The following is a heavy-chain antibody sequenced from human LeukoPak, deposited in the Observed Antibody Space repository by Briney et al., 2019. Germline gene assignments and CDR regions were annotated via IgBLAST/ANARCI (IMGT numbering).Heavy chain of an antibody. J-gene: IGHJ4*02. D-gene: IGHD5-12*01. V-gene: IGHV3-23*01. CDR3: SKEGDIVEPGRTGGY. Sequence: PRGSLRLSCAASGFTFNKFAMSWVHQAPRKGLEWVSAINPSGGRTYYADAVKGRFTISRDNSRNTLYLQMSALRAEDTAIYYCSKEGDIVEPGRTGGYWGQGPLVTVSS. CDR2: INPSGGRT. CDR1: GFTFNKFA.